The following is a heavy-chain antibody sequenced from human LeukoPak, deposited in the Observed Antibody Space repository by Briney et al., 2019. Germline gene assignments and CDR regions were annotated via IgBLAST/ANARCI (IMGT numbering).Heavy chain of an antibody. CDR1: GFTFSDYY. D-gene: IGHD3-22*01. V-gene: IGHV3-11*04. J-gene: IGHJ4*02. Sequence: PGRSLRLSCAASGFTFSDYYMSWIRQAPGKGLEWVSYISSSGSTIYYADSVKGRFTISRDNAKNSLYLQMNSLRAEDTAVYYCARVLHKRNYDSTTYYGYWGQGTLVTVSS. CDR2: ISSSGSTI. CDR3: ARVLHKRNYDSTTYYGY.